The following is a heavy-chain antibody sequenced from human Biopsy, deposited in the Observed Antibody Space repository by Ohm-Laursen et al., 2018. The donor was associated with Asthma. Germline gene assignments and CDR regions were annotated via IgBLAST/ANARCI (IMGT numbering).Heavy chain of an antibody. V-gene: IGHV3-11*01. CDR1: GFSFSDYY. J-gene: IGHJ4*02. CDR3: ARGDSSGWSHYYFDY. CDR2: IRSSGSTK. D-gene: IGHD6-19*01. Sequence: SLRLSCAASGFSFSDYYMTWMRQAPGKGLEWVSSIRSSGSTKYPAESVQGRFTISRDNTQKSLFLQMNSLRAEDTAIYFCARGDSSGWSHYYFDYWGQGTLVTVSS.